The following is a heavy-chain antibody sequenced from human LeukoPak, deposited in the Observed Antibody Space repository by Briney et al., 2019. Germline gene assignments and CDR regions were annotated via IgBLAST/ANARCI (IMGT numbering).Heavy chain of an antibody. V-gene: IGHV4-59*08. CDR1: GGSISSYC. CDR3: ARSRLSGSYEIDY. J-gene: IGHJ4*02. CDR2: IYYSGST. D-gene: IGHD1-26*01. Sequence: SETLSLTCTVSGGSISSYCWSWIRQPPGKGLEWIGYIYYSGSTNYNPSLKSRVTISVDTSKNQFSLKLSSVTAADTAVYYCARSRLSGSYEIDYWGQGTLVTVSS.